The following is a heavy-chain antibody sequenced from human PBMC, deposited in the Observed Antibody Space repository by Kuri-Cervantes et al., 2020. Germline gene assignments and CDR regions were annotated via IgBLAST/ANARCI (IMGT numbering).Heavy chain of an antibody. V-gene: IGHV4-39*07. CDR2: IYHSGST. CDR1: GGSISSSSYY. Sequence: SETLSLTCTVSGGSISSSSYYWGWIRQPPGKGLEWIGSIYHSGSTNYNPSLKSRVTISVDTSKNQFSLKLSSVTAADTAVYYCARVFCRGDICTVFDYWGQGTLVTVSS. J-gene: IGHJ4*02. D-gene: IGHD2-21*01. CDR3: ARVFCRGDICTVFDY.